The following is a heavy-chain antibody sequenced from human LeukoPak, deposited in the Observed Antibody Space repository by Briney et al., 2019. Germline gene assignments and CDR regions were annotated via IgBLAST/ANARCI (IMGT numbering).Heavy chain of an antibody. CDR3: ARNQQLGGHSYYYYGMDV. V-gene: IGHV3-7*03. J-gene: IGHJ6*02. CDR1: GFTFGSYW. D-gene: IGHD3-16*01. Sequence: GGSLRLSCAASGFTFGSYWMSWVRQAPGKGLEWVANIKQDGSEKYYVDSVKGRFTISRDNAKNSLYLQMNSLRADDTAIYYCARNQQLGGHSYYYYGMDVWGQGTTVTVSS. CDR2: IKQDGSEK.